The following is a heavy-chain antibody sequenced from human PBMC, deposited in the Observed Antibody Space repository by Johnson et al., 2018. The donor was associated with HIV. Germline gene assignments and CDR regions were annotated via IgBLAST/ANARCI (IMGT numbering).Heavy chain of an antibody. J-gene: IGHJ3*02. CDR3: AKQWGVRANGDQENDAFDI. V-gene: IGHV3-7*02. CDR2: IKQDGSEK. Sequence: VQLVESGGGVVQPGRSLRLSCAASGFTFSSYWMSWVRQAPGKGLEWVANIKQDGSEKYYVDSVKGRFTISRDNSKNTLYLKMNSLRAEDTDEYYCAKQWGVRANGDQENDAFDIWGQGTMVTVSS. CDR1: GFTFSSYW. D-gene: IGHD4-17*01.